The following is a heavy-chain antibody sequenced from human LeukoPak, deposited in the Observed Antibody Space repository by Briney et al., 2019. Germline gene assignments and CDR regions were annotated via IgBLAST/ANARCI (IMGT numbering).Heavy chain of an antibody. CDR2: IWYDGSNK. J-gene: IGHJ4*02. CDR3: AKESGDGYNTLEY. CDR1: GFTFSSYG. Sequence: PAGGSLRLSCAASGFTFSSYGMHWVRQAPGKGLEWVAVIWYDGSNKYYVDSVKGRFTISRDNSKNTLYLQMNSLRAEDTAVYYCAKESGDGYNTLEYWGQGTLVTLSS. V-gene: IGHV3-33*06. D-gene: IGHD5-24*01.